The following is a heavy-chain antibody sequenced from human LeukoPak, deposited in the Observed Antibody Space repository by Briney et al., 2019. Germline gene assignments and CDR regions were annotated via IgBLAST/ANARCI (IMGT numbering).Heavy chain of an antibody. Sequence: SETLSLTCPVYGGSFSGYYWSWIRQPPGKGLEWIGEINHSGSTNYNPSLKSRVTISVDTSKNQFSLKVSSVTAADTAVYYCAGRGAPVAGASSFDFWGQGTLVTVSS. V-gene: IGHV4-34*01. CDR1: GGSFSGYY. J-gene: IGHJ4*02. D-gene: IGHD6-19*01. CDR2: INHSGST. CDR3: AGRGAPVAGASSFDF.